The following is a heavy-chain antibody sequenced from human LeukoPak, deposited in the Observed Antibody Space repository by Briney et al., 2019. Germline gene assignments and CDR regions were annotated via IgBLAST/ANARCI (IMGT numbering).Heavy chain of an antibody. CDR1: GYTFTGYY. CDR2: INPSGGST. D-gene: IGHD1-26*01. Sequence: ASVKVSCKASGYTFTGYYMHWVRQAPGQGLEWMGIINPSGGSTSYAQKFQGRVTMTRDTSTSTVYMELSSLRSEDTAVYYCARVGRSGSYRGCIDYWGQGTLVTVSS. J-gene: IGHJ4*02. V-gene: IGHV1-46*01. CDR3: ARVGRSGSYRGCIDY.